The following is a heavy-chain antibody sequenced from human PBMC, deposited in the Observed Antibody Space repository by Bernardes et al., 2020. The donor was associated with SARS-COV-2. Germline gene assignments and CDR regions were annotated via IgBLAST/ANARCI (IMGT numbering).Heavy chain of an antibody. CDR3: ARAPPFCSYNSCYDY. CDR1: GYTFTGYH. Sequence: ASVKVSCKASGYTFTGYHLHWVRQAPGQGLEWMGWINPNSGGTNFAHKFQGRVIMTRDTSITTAYMELSRLSSDDTAVYFCARAPPFCSYNSCYDYWGQGTLVTVSS. CDR2: INPNSGGT. V-gene: IGHV1-2*02. D-gene: IGHD2-2*01. J-gene: IGHJ4*02.